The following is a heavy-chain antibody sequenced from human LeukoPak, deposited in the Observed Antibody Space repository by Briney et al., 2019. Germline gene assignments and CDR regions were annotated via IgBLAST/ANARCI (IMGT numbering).Heavy chain of an antibody. CDR1: GFTFSSYE. J-gene: IGHJ4*02. V-gene: IGHV3-48*03. CDR2: ISSSGSTI. D-gene: IGHD5-12*01. CDR3: ARDSDIGRGFY. Sequence: PGGSLRLSCAVSGFTFSSYEMNWVRQAPGKGMKWVSYISSSGSTIYYADSVKGRFTISRDNAKNSLYLQMNSLRAEDTAGYYCARDSDIGRGFYWGQGTLVTVSS.